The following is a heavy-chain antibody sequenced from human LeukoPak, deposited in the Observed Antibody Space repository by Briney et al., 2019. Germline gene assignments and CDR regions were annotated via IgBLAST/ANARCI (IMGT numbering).Heavy chain of an antibody. J-gene: IGHJ4*02. Sequence: ASVKVSCKASGYTFTSYGISWVRQAPGQGLEWMGWISAYNGNTNYAQKLQGRVTMTTDTSTSTAYMELRSLRSDDTAVYYCARELDGYDILTGYCWRGGYFDYWGQGTLVTVSS. CDR3: ARELDGYDILTGYCWRGGYFDY. CDR1: GYTFTSYG. CDR2: ISAYNGNT. V-gene: IGHV1-18*01. D-gene: IGHD3-9*01.